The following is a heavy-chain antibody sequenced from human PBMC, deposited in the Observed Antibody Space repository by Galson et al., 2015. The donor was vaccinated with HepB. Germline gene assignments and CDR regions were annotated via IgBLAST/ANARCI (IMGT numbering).Heavy chain of an antibody. D-gene: IGHD6-13*01. CDR2: IKQDGGEK. Sequence: SLRLSCAASGFTFSNYWMSWVRQAPGKGLEWVANIKQDGGEKYYVDSVKGRFTISRDNAESSLYLQMNSLRTEDTAVYYCARPSSSWSTGAFDFWGQGTMVTVSS. V-gene: IGHV3-7*03. CDR3: ARPSSSWSTGAFDF. J-gene: IGHJ3*01. CDR1: GFTFSNYW.